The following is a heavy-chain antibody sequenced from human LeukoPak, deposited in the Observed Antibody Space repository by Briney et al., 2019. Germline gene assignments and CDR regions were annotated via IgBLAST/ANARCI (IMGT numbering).Heavy chain of an antibody. CDR3: AGALGGDAFDI. Sequence: SETLSLTCAVYGGSFGGYYWSWIRQPPGKGLEWIGEINHSGSTNYNPSLKSRVTISVDTSKNQFSLKLSSVTAADTAVYYCAGALGGDAFDIWGLGTMVTVSS. D-gene: IGHD3-16*01. CDR1: GGSFGGYY. J-gene: IGHJ3*02. V-gene: IGHV4-34*01. CDR2: INHSGST.